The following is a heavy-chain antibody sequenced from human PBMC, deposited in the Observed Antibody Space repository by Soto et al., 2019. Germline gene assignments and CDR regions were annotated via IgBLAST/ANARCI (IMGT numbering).Heavy chain of an antibody. V-gene: IGHV3-23*01. J-gene: IGHJ2*01. CDR2: ISDSGDRT. D-gene: IGHD4-17*01. CDR1: GFTLSNYA. CDR3: AKVKDMATVTTNRAL. Sequence: EVQLLESGGGLVQPGGSLRLSCAASGFTLSNYAITWVRQAPGKGLEWVSGISDSGDRTWYADSVKGRFTISSDNSANIPFRQMNSMTVDDTALYYCAKVKDMATVTTNRALWGRGTLVAVAS.